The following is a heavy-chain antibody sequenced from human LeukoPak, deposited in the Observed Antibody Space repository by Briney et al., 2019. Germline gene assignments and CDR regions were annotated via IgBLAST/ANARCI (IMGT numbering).Heavy chain of an antibody. J-gene: IGHJ4*02. CDR1: GFAFSSYS. CDR3: ARGSYSSSFRNYFDY. CDR2: ISSSSSTI. V-gene: IGHV3-48*04. Sequence: GGSLRLSCAASGFAFSSYSMNWVRQAPGKGLEWVSYISSSSSTIYYADSVKGRFTISRDNAKNSLYLQMNSLRAEDTAVYYCARGSYSSSFRNYFDYWGQGTLVTVSS. D-gene: IGHD6-6*01.